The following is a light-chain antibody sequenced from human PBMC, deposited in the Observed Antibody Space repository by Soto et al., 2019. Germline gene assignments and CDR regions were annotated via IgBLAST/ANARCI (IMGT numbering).Light chain of an antibody. J-gene: IGKJ1*01. CDR1: QGISSY. Sequence: AIRMTPSPSSLSASTVDRVTITCRASQGISSYLAWYQQKPGKAPKLLIYAASTLQSGVPSRFSGSGSGTDFTLTISCLQSEDFATYYCQQYYSYPQTFGQGTKVDIK. CDR3: QQYYSYPQT. V-gene: IGKV1-8*01. CDR2: AAS.